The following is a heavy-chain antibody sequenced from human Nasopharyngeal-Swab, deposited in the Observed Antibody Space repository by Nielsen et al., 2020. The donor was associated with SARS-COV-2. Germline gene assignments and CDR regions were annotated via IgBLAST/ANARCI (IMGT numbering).Heavy chain of an antibody. CDR2: SHYSGST. J-gene: IGHJ4*02. V-gene: IGHV4-59*08. CDR3: ARGFDY. Sequence: SETLSLTCTVSGASLSSYCWSWIRQPPGKGLEWAAYSHYSGSTNYNPSLKSRVTMSVDTSKRQFSLMLTSVTAADTAVYYCARGFDYWGQGTLVTVSS. CDR1: GASLSSYC.